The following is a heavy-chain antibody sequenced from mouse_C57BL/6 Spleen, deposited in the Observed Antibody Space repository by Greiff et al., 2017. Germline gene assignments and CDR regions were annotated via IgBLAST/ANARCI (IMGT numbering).Heavy chain of an antibody. J-gene: IGHJ2*01. CDR2: IDPETGGT. CDR3: TRELGRALYFDD. CDR1: GYTFTDYE. D-gene: IGHD4-1*01. V-gene: IGHV1-15*01. Sequence: VQLQQSGAELVRPGASVTLSCKASGYTFTDYEMHWVKQTPVHGLEWIGAIDPETGGTAYNQKFKGKDILTADKSSSTAYMELRSLTSEDSAVYYCTRELGRALYFDDWGQGTTLTVSS.